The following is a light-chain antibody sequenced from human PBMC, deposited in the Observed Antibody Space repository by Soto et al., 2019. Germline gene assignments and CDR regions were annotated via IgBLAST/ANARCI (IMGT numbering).Light chain of an antibody. CDR2: AAS. CDR3: QQSYSTPLT. J-gene: IGKJ4*01. CDR1: QNISSN. Sequence: DIQMTQSPSSLSASVGDRVTITCRASQNISSNLNWYQQKPGKAPKLLIYAASSLQSGVPSRFSGSGSATDFTLTISSLQREDFATYYCQQSYSTPLTFGGGTKVEIK. V-gene: IGKV1-39*01.